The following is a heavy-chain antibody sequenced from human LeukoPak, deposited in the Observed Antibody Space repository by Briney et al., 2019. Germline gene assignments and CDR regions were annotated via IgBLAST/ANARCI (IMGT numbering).Heavy chain of an antibody. CDR2: IYPGDSDT. D-gene: IGHD3-16*01. V-gene: IGHV5-51*01. CDR1: GYTFTNYW. Sequence: GESLKISCKGSGYTFTNYWIGWVRQMPGKGLEWMGIIYPGDSDTRYSPSFQGQVTISADKSISTAYLQWRTLKASDTAIYYCARRGTEEWFDPWGQGTLVTVSS. CDR3: ARRGTEEWFDP. J-gene: IGHJ5*02.